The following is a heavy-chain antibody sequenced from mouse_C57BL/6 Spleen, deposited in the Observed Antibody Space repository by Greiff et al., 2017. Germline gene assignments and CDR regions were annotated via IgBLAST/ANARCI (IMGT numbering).Heavy chain of an antibody. V-gene: IGHV1-59*01. J-gene: IGHJ3*01. Sequence: QVQLQQPGAELVRPGTSVKLSCKASGYTFTSYWMHWVKQRPGPGLEWIGVIDPSDSYTNYNQKFKGKATLTVDTSSSTAYMQLSSLTSVDSAVYDCARSMITDEIFAYWGQGTLVTVSA. D-gene: IGHD2-4*01. CDR2: IDPSDSYT. CDR3: ARSMITDEIFAY. CDR1: GYTFTSYW.